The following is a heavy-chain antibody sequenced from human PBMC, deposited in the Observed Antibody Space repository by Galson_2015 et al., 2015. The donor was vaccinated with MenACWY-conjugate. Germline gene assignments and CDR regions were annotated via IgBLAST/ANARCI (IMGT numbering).Heavy chain of an antibody. V-gene: IGHV3-11*06. J-gene: IGHJ4*02. Sequence: SLRLSCAASGFSLRDHYMGWIRQAPGKGLEWISYISSSSRYINYADSVEGRFTISRDNAKDTLYLQMNSLRAEDTAVYYCARATRGSSSSLWGDPYWGQGTLVTVSS. D-gene: IGHD6-6*01. CDR2: ISSSSRYI. CDR1: GFSLRDHY. CDR3: ARATRGSSSSLWGDPY.